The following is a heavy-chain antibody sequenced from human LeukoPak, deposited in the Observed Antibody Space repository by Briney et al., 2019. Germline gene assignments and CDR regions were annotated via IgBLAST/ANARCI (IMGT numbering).Heavy chain of an antibody. J-gene: IGHJ6*04. CDR1: GFTFSSSW. D-gene: IGHD2-8*01. V-gene: IGHV3-74*01. CDR2: ITRDGSST. Sequence: GGSLRLSCAASGFTFSSSWMHWVRQAPGKGLVWVSRITRDGSSTTYADSVKGPFSTSRDNPKSTLYLQRDSLGEDDTAVYYCARGPGYEWWRPFWGGMDVWGNGTTVIVSS. CDR3: ARGPGYEWWRPFWGGMDV.